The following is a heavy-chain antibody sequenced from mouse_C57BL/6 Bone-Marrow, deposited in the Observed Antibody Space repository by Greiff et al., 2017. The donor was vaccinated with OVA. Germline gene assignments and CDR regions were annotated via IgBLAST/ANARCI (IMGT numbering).Heavy chain of an antibody. V-gene: IGHV5-17*01. CDR3: ARKLPYAMDY. CDR1: GFTFSVYG. J-gene: IGHJ4*01. CDR2: ISSSSSTI. Sequence: EVQRVESGGCLVKPGGSLKLSCAASGFTFSVYGMHWVRQAPEKGLEWVAYISSSSSTIYYADTVKGRFTISRDNAKNTLFLKMTSLRSEDTAMYYCARKLPYAMDYWGQGTSVTVSS.